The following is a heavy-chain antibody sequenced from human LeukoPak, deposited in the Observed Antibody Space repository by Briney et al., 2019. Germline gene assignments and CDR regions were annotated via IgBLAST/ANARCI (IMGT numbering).Heavy chain of an antibody. D-gene: IGHD3-10*01. CDR1: GYTLTELS. Sequence: ASVKVSCKVSGYTLTELSMHWVRQAPGKGLEWMGGFDPEDGETIYAQKFQGRVTMTEDTSTDTAYMELSSLRSEDTAVYYCARDPGDITMVRGVIIRAFDIWGQGTMVTVSS. J-gene: IGHJ3*02. V-gene: IGHV1-24*01. CDR2: FDPEDGET. CDR3: ARDPGDITMVRGVIIRAFDI.